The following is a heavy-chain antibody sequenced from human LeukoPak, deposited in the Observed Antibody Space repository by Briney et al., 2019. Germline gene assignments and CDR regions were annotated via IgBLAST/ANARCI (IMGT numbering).Heavy chain of an antibody. CDR2: INHSGST. CDR3: ARGTPPMYCSSTSCYKGNWYFDL. Sequence: PSETLSLTCAVYGGSFSGYYWSWIRQPPGKGLEWIGEINHSGSTNYNPSLKSRVTISVDTSKNQFSLKLSSVTAADTAVYYCARGTPPMYCSSTSCYKGNWYFDLWGRGTLVTVSS. D-gene: IGHD2-2*02. V-gene: IGHV4-34*01. CDR1: GGSFSGYY. J-gene: IGHJ2*01.